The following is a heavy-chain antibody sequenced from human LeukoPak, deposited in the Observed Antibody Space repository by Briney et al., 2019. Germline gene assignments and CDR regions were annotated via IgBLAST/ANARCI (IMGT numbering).Heavy chain of an antibody. Sequence: PETLSLTCTVSGGSLSSYYWTWIRQPPGKGLEWIGYVFSSGSSNYNPSLNSRVTISVDLSKNQFSLKLRSVTAADTAVYYCARGARAGYNLEPFDYWGQGTLVTVSS. D-gene: IGHD5-24*01. J-gene: IGHJ4*02. CDR3: ARGARAGYNLEPFDY. V-gene: IGHV4-59*08. CDR2: VFSSGSS. CDR1: GGSLSSYY.